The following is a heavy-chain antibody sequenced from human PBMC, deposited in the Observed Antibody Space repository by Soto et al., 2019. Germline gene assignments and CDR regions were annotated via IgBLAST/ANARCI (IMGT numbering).Heavy chain of an antibody. J-gene: IGHJ5*02. Sequence: ASVKISCKSSGYTFTSYAMHWVRQAPGRRLEWMGWINAGNGNTKYSQKFQGRVTITRDTSASTAYMELSSLRSEDTAVYYCARNEAVVDDKGWFDNRGQGTRATVS. CDR2: INAGNGNT. CDR3: ARNEAVVDDKGWFDN. CDR1: GYTFTSYA. V-gene: IGHV1-3*01. D-gene: IGHD2-15*01.